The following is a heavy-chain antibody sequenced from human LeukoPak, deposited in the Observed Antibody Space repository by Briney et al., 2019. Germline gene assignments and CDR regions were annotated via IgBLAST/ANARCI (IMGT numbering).Heavy chain of an antibody. J-gene: IGHJ5*02. CDR3: VKASSSSPQYNWFDA. CDR2: VSGTGGRT. V-gene: IGHV3-23*01. CDR1: GFTFSTYA. Sequence: GGSLRLSCAASGFTFSTYAMSWVRQAPGKGLEWVSVVSGTGGRTYYADCVKGRFTISRDNSKNTLYLQMNSLRAEDTALYYCVKASSSSPQYNWFDAWGQGTLVTVSS. D-gene: IGHD6-6*01.